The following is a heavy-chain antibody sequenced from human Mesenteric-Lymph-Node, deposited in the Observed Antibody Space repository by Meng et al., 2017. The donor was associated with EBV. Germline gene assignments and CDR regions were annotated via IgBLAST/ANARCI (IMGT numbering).Heavy chain of an antibody. CDR2: INHSGST. V-gene: IGHV4-34*01. CDR3: ARFKWTDGFHWEDF. D-gene: IGHD5-24*01. J-gene: IGHJ4*02. CDR1: GGSFSGYY. Sequence: LQQGGAGLLKPSETLSLTCAVYGGSFSGYYWSWIRQPPGKGLEWIGEINHSGSTNYSPSLKSRLTISVDTSKNQFSLKLNSVTAADTAVYYCARFKWTDGFHWEDFWGQGALVTVSS.